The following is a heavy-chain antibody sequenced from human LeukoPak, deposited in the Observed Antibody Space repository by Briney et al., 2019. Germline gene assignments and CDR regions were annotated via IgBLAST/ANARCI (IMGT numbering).Heavy chain of an antibody. J-gene: IGHJ6*03. V-gene: IGHV1-2*06. Sequence: ASVKVSCKASGYTFTGYYMHWVRQAPGQGLEWMGRINPNSGGTNYAQKFQGRDTMTRDTSISTAYMELSRLRSDDTAVCYCARIGYSYDHYYYYYMDVWGKGTTVTVSS. D-gene: IGHD5-18*01. CDR3: ARIGYSYDHYYYYYMDV. CDR1: GYTFTGYY. CDR2: INPNSGGT.